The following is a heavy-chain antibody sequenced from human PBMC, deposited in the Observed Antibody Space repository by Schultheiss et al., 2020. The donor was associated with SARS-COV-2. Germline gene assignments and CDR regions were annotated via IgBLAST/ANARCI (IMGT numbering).Heavy chain of an antibody. CDR1: GGSISSSSYY. V-gene: IGHV4-39*01. J-gene: IGHJ4*02. D-gene: IGHD3-10*01. CDR3: ARLGPMVRGVIIDY. Sequence: SETLSLTCTVSGGSISSSSYYWGWIRQPPGKGLEWIGSIYYSGSTYYNPSLKSRVTISVDTSKNQFSLKLSSVTAADTAVYYCARLGPMVRGVIIDYWGQGTLVTVSS. CDR2: IYYSGST.